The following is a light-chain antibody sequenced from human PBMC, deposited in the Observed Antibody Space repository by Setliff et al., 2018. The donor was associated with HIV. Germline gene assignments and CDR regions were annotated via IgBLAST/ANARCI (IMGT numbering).Light chain of an antibody. CDR1: SSDVGVYDY. CDR3: SSDRNSNSLL. Sequence: QSVLTQPASVSGSPGQSLIISCTGTSSDVGVYDYVSWYQQHPGKAPKLMIYEVTHRPSGVSNRFSGSKSGNTASLTISGLQAEDEADYYCSSDRNSNSLLFGGGTKVTVL. J-gene: IGLJ2*01. CDR2: EVT. V-gene: IGLV2-14*01.